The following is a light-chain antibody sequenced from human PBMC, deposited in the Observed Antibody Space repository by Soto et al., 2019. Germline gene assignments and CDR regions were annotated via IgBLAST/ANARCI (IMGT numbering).Light chain of an antibody. CDR3: QQRSSWPPPT. CDR1: QSVSSN. CDR2: GAS. Sequence: EIVMTQSPATLSVSPGERATLSCRASQSVSSNLAWYQQKPGQAPRLLIYGASTRATGIPARFSGSGSGTEFTLTISSLEPEDFAVYYCQQRSSWPPPTFGGGTKVDIK. J-gene: IGKJ4*01. V-gene: IGKV3-15*01.